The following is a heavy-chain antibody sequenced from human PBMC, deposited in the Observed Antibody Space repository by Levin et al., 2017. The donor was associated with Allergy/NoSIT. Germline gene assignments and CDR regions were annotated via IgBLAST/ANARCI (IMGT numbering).Heavy chain of an antibody. Sequence: GESLKISCAASGFTFSSYAMHWVRQAPGKGLEWVAVISYDGSNKYYADSVKGRFTISRDNSKNTLYLQMNSLRAEDTAVYYCARDLGDSSGWTGFDYWGQGTLVTVSS. CDR1: GFTFSSYA. J-gene: IGHJ4*02. CDR2: ISYDGSNK. D-gene: IGHD6-19*01. V-gene: IGHV3-30-3*01. CDR3: ARDLGDSSGWTGFDY.